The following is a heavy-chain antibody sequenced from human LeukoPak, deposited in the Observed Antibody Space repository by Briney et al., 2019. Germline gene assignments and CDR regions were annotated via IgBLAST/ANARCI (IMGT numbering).Heavy chain of an antibody. D-gene: IGHD3-3*01. J-gene: IGHJ4*02. CDR1: GYTFTGYY. CDR2: INPNSGGT. CDR3: ARGVYDFWSGYYTGEYFDY. V-gene: IGHV1-2*02. Sequence: ASVKVSCKASGYTFTGYYMHWVRQAPGQGLEGMGWINPNSGGTNYAQKFEGRVTMTRDTSISRAYMELSRLRSDDTAVYYCARGVYDFWSGYYTGEYFDYWGQGTLVTVSS.